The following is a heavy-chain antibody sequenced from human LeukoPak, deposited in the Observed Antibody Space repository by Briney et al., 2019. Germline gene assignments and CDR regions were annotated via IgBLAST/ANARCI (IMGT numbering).Heavy chain of an antibody. CDR3: AKDAQRGFDYSNSLEH. D-gene: IGHD4-11*01. CDR1: GLTFSHFG. J-gene: IGHJ4*02. V-gene: IGHV3-33*06. CDR2: IWSYDTKK. Sequence: GTSLRLSCEASGLTFSHFGMHWLRQAPAKGLEWVAVIWSYDTKKYYGDPVKGRFTISRDNFKKTVSLQMDSLRAEDTAVYYCAKDAQRGFDYSNSLEHWGQGSLVTVSS.